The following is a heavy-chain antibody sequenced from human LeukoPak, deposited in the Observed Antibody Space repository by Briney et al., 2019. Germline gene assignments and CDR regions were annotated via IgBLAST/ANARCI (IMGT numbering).Heavy chain of an antibody. CDR3: SRDRHCIGSTCYGL. J-gene: IGHJ4*02. Sequence: PGGSLRLSCAASGFTFSSYWMSWVRQAPGKGLEWGANIKQDGSEKYYVDSVKGRFIISRDNSKNTLYLQMNSLRAEDTAVYYCSRDRHCIGSTCYGLWGQGTRVTVSS. V-gene: IGHV3-7*01. D-gene: IGHD2-2*01. CDR2: IKQDGSEK. CDR1: GFTFSSYW.